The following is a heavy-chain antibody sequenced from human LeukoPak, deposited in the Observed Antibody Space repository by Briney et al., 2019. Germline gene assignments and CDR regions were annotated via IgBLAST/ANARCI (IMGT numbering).Heavy chain of an antibody. D-gene: IGHD3-22*01. CDR1: GYTFTGYY. V-gene: IGHV1-2*02. CDR3: ARGRYYDSSGSLTNDY. Sequence: ASVKVSCKASGYTFTGYYMHWVRQAPGQGLEWMGWINPNSGGTNYAQKFQGRVTMTRDTSISTAYMELSSLRSEDTAVYYCARGRYYDSSGSLTNDYWGQGTLVTVSS. CDR2: INPNSGGT. J-gene: IGHJ4*02.